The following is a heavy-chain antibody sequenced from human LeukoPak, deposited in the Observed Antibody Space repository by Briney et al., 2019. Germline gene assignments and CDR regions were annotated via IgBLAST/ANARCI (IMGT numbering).Heavy chain of an antibody. CDR3: TRRGSGNGGTYAGMDV. D-gene: IGHD1-26*01. J-gene: IGHJ6*02. Sequence: SETLSLTCTVAGGSISSDVHYWDWIRQAPGKGLEWIGSLLYNGNTWYNPSLESRDTISVDTSENQFSLRLTSVNAADTALYFCTRRGSGNGGTYAGMDVWGPGTSVTVSS. CDR2: LLYNGNT. CDR1: GGSISSDVHY. V-gene: IGHV4-39*01.